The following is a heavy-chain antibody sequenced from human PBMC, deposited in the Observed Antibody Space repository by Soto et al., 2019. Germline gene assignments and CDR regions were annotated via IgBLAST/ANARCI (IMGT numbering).Heavy chain of an antibody. CDR1: GGTFSSYT. Sequence: QVQLVQSGAEVKKPGSSVKVSCKASGGTFSSYTISWVRQAPGQGLEWMGRIIPIRGIANYAQKFQGRVTITADKSTSTAYMELSSLSSEDTAVYYCARGLAAAGTDYWGQGTLVTVSS. D-gene: IGHD6-13*01. V-gene: IGHV1-69*02. J-gene: IGHJ4*02. CDR3: ARGLAAAGTDY. CDR2: IIPIRGIA.